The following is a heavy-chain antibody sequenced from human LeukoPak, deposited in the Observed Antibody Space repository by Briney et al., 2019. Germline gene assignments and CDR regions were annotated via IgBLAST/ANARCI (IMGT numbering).Heavy chain of an antibody. CDR1: GGSFSGYY. Sequence: SETLSLTCAVYGGSFSGYYWSWIRQPPGKGLEWFGEINHSGSTNYNPSLKSRVTISVDTSKNQFSLKLSSVTAADTAVYYCARGAIAAAGTEWFDPWGQGTLVTVSS. J-gene: IGHJ5*02. CDR2: INHSGST. CDR3: ARGAIAAAGTEWFDP. D-gene: IGHD6-13*01. V-gene: IGHV4-34*01.